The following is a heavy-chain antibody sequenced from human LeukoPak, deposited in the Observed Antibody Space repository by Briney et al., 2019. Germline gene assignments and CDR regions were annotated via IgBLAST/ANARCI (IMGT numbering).Heavy chain of an antibody. CDR2: LYNSGNT. J-gene: IGHJ5*02. CDR3: GRGRLTPPNGSGP. CDR1: GDSISSYY. D-gene: IGHD4/OR15-4a*01. V-gene: IGHV4-59*01. Sequence: PSETLSLTCTVSGDSISSYYWTWIRQPPGKGLEWLGYLYNSGNTNYNPSLKGRVTMSVDTSKNQFSLRLTSVTAADTAVYYCGRGRLTPPNGSGPGGKGILVTVSS.